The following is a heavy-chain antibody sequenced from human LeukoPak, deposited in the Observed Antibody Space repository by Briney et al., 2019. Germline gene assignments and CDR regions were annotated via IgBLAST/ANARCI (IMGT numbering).Heavy chain of an antibody. CDR1: GFSFSNYW. V-gene: IGHV3-7*05. J-gene: IGHJ6*02. Sequence: GGSLRLSCAASGFSFSNYWMSWVRQAPGKGLEWVATIKMDSSEIYYVDSVKGRFTISSDNARDSLFLQMNRLRVEDTAGYYGAKIRVDHGDYGMDVWGQGTTVIVSS. D-gene: IGHD4-17*01. CDR3: AKIRVDHGDYGMDV. CDR2: IKMDSSEI.